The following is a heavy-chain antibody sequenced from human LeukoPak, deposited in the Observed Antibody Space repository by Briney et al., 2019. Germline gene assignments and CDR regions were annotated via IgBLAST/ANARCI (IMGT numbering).Heavy chain of an antibody. J-gene: IGHJ4*02. Sequence: GGSLRLSCAASGFTFSNYWMHWVRQAPGKGLVWVSRINGDGSSTNYADSVKGRFTIPRDNAKNTLYLQMNSLRAEDTAVYYCAREGYAPCFDYWGQGTLVTVSS. CDR3: AREGYAPCFDY. D-gene: IGHD1-1*01. CDR2: INGDGSST. CDR1: GFTFSNYW. V-gene: IGHV3-74*01.